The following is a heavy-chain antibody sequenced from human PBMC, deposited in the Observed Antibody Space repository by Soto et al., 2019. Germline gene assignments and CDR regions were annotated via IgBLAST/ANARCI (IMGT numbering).Heavy chain of an antibody. V-gene: IGHV1-46*01. CDR3: ARLGNPAYGINVYGY. J-gene: IGHJ4*02. CDR2: INPSGGST. D-gene: IGHD3-9*01. Sequence: ASVKVSCEASGYTFTSYYMHWVRQSPGQGLDWMGIINPSGGSTSYAQKFQGRVTMTRDTSTSTVYIDLSILRSEDTAVYYRARLGNPAYGINVYGYSGQRAVVAESS. CDR1: GYTFTSYY.